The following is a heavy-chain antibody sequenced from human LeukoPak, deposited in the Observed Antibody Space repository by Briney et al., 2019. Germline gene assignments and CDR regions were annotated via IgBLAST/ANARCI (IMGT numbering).Heavy chain of an antibody. D-gene: IGHD6-19*01. CDR3: ARDHSSGWYSDYFDY. V-gene: IGHV3-33*01. CDR1: GFTFSSYG. J-gene: IGHJ4*02. CDR2: IRYDGINK. Sequence: GGSLRLSCAASGFTFSSYGMHWVRQAPGKGLEWVAAIRYDGINKYYADSVKGRFTISRDNSKNTLYLQMNSLRAEDTAVYYCARDHSSGWYSDYFDYWGQGTLVTV.